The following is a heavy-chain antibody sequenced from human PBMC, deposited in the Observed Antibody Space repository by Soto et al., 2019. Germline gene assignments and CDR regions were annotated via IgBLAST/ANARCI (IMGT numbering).Heavy chain of an antibody. CDR3: ARDRAVVVITPPYDY. D-gene: IGHD3-22*01. V-gene: IGHV3-21*01. Sequence: PGGSLRLSCAASGFTFSSYSMNWVRQAPGKGLEWVSPISSSSSYIYYADSVKGRFTISRDNAKNSLYLQMNSLRAEDTAVYYCARDRAVVVITPPYDYWGQGTLVTVSS. CDR2: ISSSSSYI. CDR1: GFTFSSYS. J-gene: IGHJ4*02.